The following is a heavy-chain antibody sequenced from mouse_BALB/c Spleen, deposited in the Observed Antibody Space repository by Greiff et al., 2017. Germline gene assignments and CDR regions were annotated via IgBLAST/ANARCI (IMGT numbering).Heavy chain of an antibody. D-gene: IGHD1-1*01. CDR2: IWRGGST. Sequence: VQLQESGPSLVQPSQSLSITCTVSGFSLTSYGVHWVRQSPGKGLEWLGVIWRGGSTDYNAAFMSRLSITKDNSKSQVFFKMNSLQADDTAIYYCAKGDYGSSWYFDVWGAGTTVTVSS. V-gene: IGHV2-5-1*01. CDR3: AKGDYGSSWYFDV. J-gene: IGHJ1*01. CDR1: GFSLTSYG.